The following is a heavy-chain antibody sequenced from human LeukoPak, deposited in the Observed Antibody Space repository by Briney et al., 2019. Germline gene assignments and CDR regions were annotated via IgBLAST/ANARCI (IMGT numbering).Heavy chain of an antibody. D-gene: IGHD3-9*01. CDR2: IYHSGST. V-gene: IGHV4-39*07. CDR3: ARDYYDILTGYSKTDY. CDR1: GGSISSGGYY. J-gene: IGHJ4*02. Sequence: PSETLSLTCTVSGGSISSGGYYWGWIRQHPGKGLEWIGSIYHSGSTYYNPSLKSRVTISVDTSKNQFYLKLSSVTAADTAVYYCARDYYDILTGYSKTDYWGQGTLVSVSS.